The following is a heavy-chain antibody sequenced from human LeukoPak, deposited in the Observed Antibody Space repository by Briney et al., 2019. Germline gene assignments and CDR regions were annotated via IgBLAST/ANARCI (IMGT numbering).Heavy chain of an antibody. CDR3: ARVYCSTPSCNYFDY. D-gene: IGHD2-2*01. CDR1: GGSIPSGNW. J-gene: IGHJ4*02. Sequence: SGTLSLTCAVSGGSIPSGNWWTWVRQPPGKGLECIGEICHSGSTNYNPSLQGRVTMARDKSKNLFSLKLSSVTAADTAMYYWARVYCSTPSCNYFDYWGQGTLVTVSS. V-gene: IGHV4-4*02. CDR2: ICHSGST.